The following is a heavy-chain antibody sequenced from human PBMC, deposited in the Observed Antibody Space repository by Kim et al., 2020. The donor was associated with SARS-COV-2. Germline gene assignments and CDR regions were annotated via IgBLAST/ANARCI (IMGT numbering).Heavy chain of an antibody. CDR3: ARRITVAGAGFDY. V-gene: IGHV3-74*03. J-gene: IGHJ4*02. CDR2: INSAGSNT. Sequence: GGSLRLSCAASGFTFSSSWMDWVRQAPGEGLIWVSRINSAGSNTKYADCVKGRFTISRDNAKNTLYLQKNSLRAEDSAVYYCARRITVAGAGFDYWGQGTLVTVSA. D-gene: IGHD6-19*01. CDR1: GFTFSSSW.